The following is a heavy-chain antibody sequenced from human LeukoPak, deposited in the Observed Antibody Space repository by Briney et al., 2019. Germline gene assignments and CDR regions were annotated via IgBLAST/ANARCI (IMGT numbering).Heavy chain of an antibody. CDR3: ARGVGSGSRLRAGDY. V-gene: IGHV3-15*07. CDR2: IKSKTDGGTR. CDR1: GFTFSNAW. J-gene: IGHJ4*02. D-gene: IGHD1-26*01. Sequence: RAGGSLRLSCAASGFTFSNAWMNWVRQAPGKGLVWVGRIKSKTDGGTRDYAAPVKGRVTISRDDSKNTVYLQMNSLRAEDTAVYYCARGVGSGSRLRAGDYWGQGTLVTVSS.